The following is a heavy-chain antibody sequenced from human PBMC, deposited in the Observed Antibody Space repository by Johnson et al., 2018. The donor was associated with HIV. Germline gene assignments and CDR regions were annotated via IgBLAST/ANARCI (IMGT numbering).Heavy chain of an antibody. CDR3: ARDVGDGYNRWDAFDI. D-gene: IGHD5-24*01. CDR1: GFTFSDYY. J-gene: IGHJ3*02. Sequence: VQLVESGGGLVQPGGSLRLSCAASGFTFSDYYMSWIRQAPGKGLEWVGRIKSTTDDGTTDYATPVKGRFTISRDDSKNIVYLQMSSLKTEDTAVYYCARDVGDGYNRWDAFDIWGQGTMVTVSS. CDR2: IKSTTDDGTT. V-gene: IGHV3-15*01.